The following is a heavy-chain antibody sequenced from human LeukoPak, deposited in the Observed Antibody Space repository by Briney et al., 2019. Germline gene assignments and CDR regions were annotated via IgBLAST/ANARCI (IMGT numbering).Heavy chain of an antibody. D-gene: IGHD5-18*01. CDR2: TYYSGST. Sequence: SETLSLTCTVSSGSISNSNSYWGWVRQPPGKGLEWIGSTYYSGSTYYSPSLKSRVTISVDTSKNQFSLKLSSVTAAGTAVYYCARGGYSYGLGWGQGTLVTVSS. J-gene: IGHJ4*02. V-gene: IGHV4-39*07. CDR1: SGSISNSNSY. CDR3: ARGGYSYGLG.